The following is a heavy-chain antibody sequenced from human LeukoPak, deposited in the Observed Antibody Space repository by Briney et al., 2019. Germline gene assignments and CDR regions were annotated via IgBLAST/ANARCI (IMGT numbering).Heavy chain of an antibody. J-gene: IGHJ4*02. Sequence: ASVKVSCKASGYTFTSYGISWVRQAPGQGLEWTGWISAYNGNTNYAQKLQGRVTMTTDTSTSTAYMELRSLRSDDTAVYYCARDGWDYYDSSGYPLWDYWGQGTLVTVSS. V-gene: IGHV1-18*01. CDR2: ISAYNGNT. CDR3: ARDGWDYYDSSGYPLWDY. CDR1: GYTFTSYG. D-gene: IGHD3-22*01.